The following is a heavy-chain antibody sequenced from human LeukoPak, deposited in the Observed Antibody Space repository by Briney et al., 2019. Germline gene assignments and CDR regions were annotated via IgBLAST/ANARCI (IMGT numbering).Heavy chain of an antibody. CDR1: GGSISSYY. CDR3: ARDLVHSSSSGLGY. CDR2: IYYSGST. D-gene: IGHD6-6*01. V-gene: IGHV4-59*01. J-gene: IGHJ4*02. Sequence: PSETLSLTCTVSGGSISSYYWSWIRQPPGKGLEWIGYIYYSGSTNYNPSLKSRVTISVDTSKNQFSLKLSSVTAADTAVYYCARDLVHSSSSGLGYWGQGTLVTLSS.